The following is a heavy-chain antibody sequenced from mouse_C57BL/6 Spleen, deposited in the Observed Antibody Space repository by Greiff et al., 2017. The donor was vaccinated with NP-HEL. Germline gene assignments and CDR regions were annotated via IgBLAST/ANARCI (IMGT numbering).Heavy chain of an antibody. CDR2: IDPSDSYT. Sequence: VQLQQPGAELVMPGASVKLSCKASGYTFTSYWMHWVKQRPGQGLEWIGEIDPSDSYTNYIQKFKGKSTLTVDKSSSTAYMQLSSLTSEDSAVYYCARHPIYYYGSSYRYYFDYWGQGTTLTVSS. J-gene: IGHJ2*01. V-gene: IGHV1-69*01. CDR3: ARHPIYYYGSSYRYYFDY. CDR1: GYTFTSYW. D-gene: IGHD1-1*01.